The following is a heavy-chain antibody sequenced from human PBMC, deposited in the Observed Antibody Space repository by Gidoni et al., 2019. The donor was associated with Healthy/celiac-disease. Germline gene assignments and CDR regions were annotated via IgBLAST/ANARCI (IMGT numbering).Heavy chain of an antibody. Sequence: QVQLLESGGGVVQPGRSLRLSCAASGFTFSSYALHWVRQAPGKGLEWVAVISYDGSNKYYADSVKGRFTISRDNSKNTLYLQMNSLRAEDTAVYYCAREDPSGYSSGLYYYGMDVWGQGTTVTVSS. V-gene: IGHV3-30-3*01. CDR3: AREDPSGYSSGLYYYGMDV. J-gene: IGHJ6*02. D-gene: IGHD6-19*01. CDR2: ISYDGSNK. CDR1: GFTFSSYA.